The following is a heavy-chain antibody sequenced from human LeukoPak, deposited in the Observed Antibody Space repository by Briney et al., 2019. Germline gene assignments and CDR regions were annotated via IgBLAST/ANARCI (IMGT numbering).Heavy chain of an antibody. V-gene: IGHV1-2*02. Sequence: ASVKVSCKASGGTFSSYAISWVRQAPGQGLEWMGRINPNTGATNYAQKFQGRVTMTRDTSISTAYMELSGLRYDDTAVYSCARGSLISCSGGTCYSIDYWGQGTLVTVSS. CDR2: INPNTGAT. J-gene: IGHJ4*02. D-gene: IGHD2-15*01. CDR3: ARGSLISCSGGTCYSIDY. CDR1: GGTFSSYA.